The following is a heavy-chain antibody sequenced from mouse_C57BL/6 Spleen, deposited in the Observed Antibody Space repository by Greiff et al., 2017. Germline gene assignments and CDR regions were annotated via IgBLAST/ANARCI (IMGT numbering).Heavy chain of an antibody. CDR1: GYTFTSYW. CDR3: ARGGYGYDKMYFDV. Sequence: QVQLQQPGTELVKPGASVKLSCKASGYTFTSYWMHWVKQRPGQGLEWIGNINPSNGGTNYNEKFKSKATLTVDKSSSTAYMQLSSLTSEDSAVYYCARGGYGYDKMYFDVWGTGTTVTVSS. V-gene: IGHV1-53*01. J-gene: IGHJ1*03. D-gene: IGHD2-2*01. CDR2: INPSNGGT.